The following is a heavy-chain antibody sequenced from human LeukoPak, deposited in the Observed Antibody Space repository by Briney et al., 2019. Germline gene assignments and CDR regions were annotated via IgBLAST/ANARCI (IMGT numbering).Heavy chain of an antibody. CDR1: GGSFSGYY. J-gene: IGHJ3*02. D-gene: IGHD1-26*01. Sequence: SETLSLTCAVYGGSFSGYYWSWIRQPPGKGLEWIGEINHSGSTNYNPSLKSRVTISVDTSKNQFSLKLSSVTAADTAVYYCARAPSGATDDAFDIWGQGTMVTVSS. CDR2: INHSGST. V-gene: IGHV4-34*01. CDR3: ARAPSGATDDAFDI.